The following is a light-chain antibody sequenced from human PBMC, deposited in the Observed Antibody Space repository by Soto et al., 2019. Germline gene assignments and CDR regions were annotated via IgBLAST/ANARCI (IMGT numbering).Light chain of an antibody. J-gene: IGKJ1*01. CDR2: AAS. V-gene: IGKV1-39*01. CDR1: RSITNY. Sequence: DIQMTQSPSSLSAFVGDRVTITCRASRSITNYLNWYQQKPGRAPKLLIYAASRLQGGVLSRFSGSGSGTDFTLTFSSLQPEDSATYYCQQSYSTPRTFGQGTKVEIK. CDR3: QQSYSTPRT.